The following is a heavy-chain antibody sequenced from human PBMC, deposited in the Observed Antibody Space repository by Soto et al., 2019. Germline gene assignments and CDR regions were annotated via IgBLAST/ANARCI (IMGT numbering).Heavy chain of an antibody. Sequence: KTSETLSLTCTVSGGSISSSSYYWGWIRQPPGKGLEWIGSIYYSGSTYYNPSLKSRVTISVDTSKNQFSLKLSSVTAADTAVYYCARHLSGSGYPWRWFDPWGQGTLVTVSS. V-gene: IGHV4-39*01. D-gene: IGHD5-12*01. CDR3: ARHLSGSGYPWRWFDP. CDR2: IYYSGST. CDR1: GGSISSSSYY. J-gene: IGHJ5*02.